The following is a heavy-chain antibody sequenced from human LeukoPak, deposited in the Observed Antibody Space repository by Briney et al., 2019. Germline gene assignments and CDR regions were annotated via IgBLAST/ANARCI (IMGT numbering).Heavy chain of an antibody. CDR3: ARDGGDKTAHYGDQFDQ. CDR2: IRYDAFKK. Sequence: GGSLRLSCAASGFTFSSYGMHWVRQAPGKGLEWVAFIRYDAFKKYYADSVKGRFTISRDNSKNTLYLQMNGLRPEDTAVYYCARDGGDKTAHYGDQFDQWGQGTLVTVSS. J-gene: IGHJ4*02. D-gene: IGHD3-9*01. V-gene: IGHV3-30*02. CDR1: GFTFSSYG.